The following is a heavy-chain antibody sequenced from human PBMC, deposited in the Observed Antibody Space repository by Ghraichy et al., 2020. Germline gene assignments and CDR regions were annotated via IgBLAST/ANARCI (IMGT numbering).Heavy chain of an antibody. CDR3: ARYCNTVNCYNLYAMDV. V-gene: IGHV4-31*03. Sequence: SETLSLTCSVSGGSISSGGYYWTWIRQHPGKGLEWIGYIYHSGSTYYSPSLKSRVTISVDTSKNQFSLNLSSVTAADTAVYYCARYCNTVNCYNLYAMDVWGQGTTVTVSS. CDR1: GGSISSGGYY. D-gene: IGHD2-2*02. CDR2: IYHSGST. J-gene: IGHJ6*02.